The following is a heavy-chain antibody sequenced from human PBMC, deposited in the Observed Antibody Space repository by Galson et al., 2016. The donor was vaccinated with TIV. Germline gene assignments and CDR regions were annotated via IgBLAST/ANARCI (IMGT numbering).Heavy chain of an antibody. Sequence: SVKVSCQASGYTITSYAMHWVRQAPGQRFEWMGGINAGTGDAKFSQKFQGRVTLTRDTSASTVYMGLSSLTSEDTAVYYCARDFGGSFSPFYGMDVWGQGTTVTVSS. V-gene: IGHV1-3*01. J-gene: IGHJ6*02. CDR1: GYTITSYA. CDR3: ARDFGGSFSPFYGMDV. D-gene: IGHD3-16*01. CDR2: INAGTGDA.